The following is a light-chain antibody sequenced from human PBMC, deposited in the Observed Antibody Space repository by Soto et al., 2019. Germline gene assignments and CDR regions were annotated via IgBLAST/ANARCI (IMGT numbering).Light chain of an antibody. CDR1: QNIIY. V-gene: IGKV1-39*01. J-gene: IGKJ2*01. CDR3: QQRDTPPYT. Sequence: DIQMTESPASLSASVRDRVTITRRASQNIIYLNWYQQKPGKAPKLLIYAASSLQGGVPSRFSGSGSGTDFTLTISSLQPEDFANYYCQQRDTPPYTFGQGTKLETK. CDR2: AAS.